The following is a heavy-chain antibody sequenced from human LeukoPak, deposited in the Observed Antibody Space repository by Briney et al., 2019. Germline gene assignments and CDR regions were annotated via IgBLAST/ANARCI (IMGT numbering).Heavy chain of an antibody. Sequence: SETLSLTCTVSGGSISSSDYYWGWIRQPPGKGLEWIGTIYYSGSTYYNPTLKIRITIFVGTSKNPFSLKLISVTAPDPAFYYCARHSRGLDYWGQGTLVSVSS. CDR1: GGSISSSDYY. CDR2: IYYSGST. D-gene: IGHD6-19*01. V-gene: IGHV4-39*01. J-gene: IGHJ4*02. CDR3: ARHSRGLDY.